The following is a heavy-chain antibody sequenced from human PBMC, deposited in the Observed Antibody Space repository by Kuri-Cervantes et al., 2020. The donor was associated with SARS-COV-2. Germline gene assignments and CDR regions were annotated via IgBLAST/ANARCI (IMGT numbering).Heavy chain of an antibody. V-gene: IGHV2-5*05. J-gene: IGHJ1*01. CDR3: SARGRQYFNH. CDR1: GISLTNSGLA. CDR2: IYWDDDK. Sequence: SGPTLVKPTQTLTLTCTLSGISLTNSGLAVGWIRQPPGKALEWLGIIYWDDDKLYGPSLENRLTIARDTSQNQVVLTLTNMDPVDTATYYCSARGRQYFNHWGQGTSVTVSS.